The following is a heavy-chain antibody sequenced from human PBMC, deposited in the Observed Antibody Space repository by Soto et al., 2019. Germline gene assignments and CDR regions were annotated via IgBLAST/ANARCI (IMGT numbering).Heavy chain of an antibody. CDR3: AKGPTIVVVPAAAFGY. V-gene: IGHV3-23*01. CDR2: ISGSGGST. CDR1: GFTFSSYA. Sequence: GGSLRLSCAASGFTFSSYAMSWVRQAPGKGLEWVSAISGSGGSTYYADSVKGRFTISRDNSKNTLYLQMNSLRAEDTAVYYCAKGPTIVVVPAAAFGYWGQGTLVTVSS. D-gene: IGHD2-2*01. J-gene: IGHJ4*02.